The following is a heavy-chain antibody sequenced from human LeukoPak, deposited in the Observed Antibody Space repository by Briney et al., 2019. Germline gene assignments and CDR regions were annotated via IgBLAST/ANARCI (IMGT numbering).Heavy chain of an antibody. CDR1: GYTFTSYN. CDR2: INPSDGTT. D-gene: IGHD6-19*01. Sequence: ASVKVSCKASGYTFTSYNMHWVRQAPGQGLEWMGIINPSDGTTNYAQTFQGRVTMTRDTSTSTVYMELSSLRSEDTAVYYCAREERGAVAGTDYGMDVWGQGTTVTVSS. CDR3: AREERGAVAGTDYGMDV. J-gene: IGHJ6*02. V-gene: IGHV1-46*01.